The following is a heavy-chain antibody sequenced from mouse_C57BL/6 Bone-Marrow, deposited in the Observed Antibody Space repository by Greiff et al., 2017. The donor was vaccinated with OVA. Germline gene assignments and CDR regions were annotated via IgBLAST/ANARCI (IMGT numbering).Heavy chain of an antibody. V-gene: IGHV8-12*01. CDR1: GFSLSTSGMG. D-gene: IGHD1-1*01. CDR2: IYWDDDK. CDR3: ARRDYYGSSPYFDY. J-gene: IGHJ2*01. Sequence: QVTLKVSGPGILQSSQTLSLTCSFSGFSLSTSGMGVSWIRQPSGKGLEWLAHIYWDDDKRYNPSLKSRLTLSTDTSRNQVFLTITSVDTADTATYYCARRDYYGSSPYFDYWGQGTTLTVSS.